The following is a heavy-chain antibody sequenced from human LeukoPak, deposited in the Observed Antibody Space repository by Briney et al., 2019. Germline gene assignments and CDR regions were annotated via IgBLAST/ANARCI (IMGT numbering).Heavy chain of an antibody. V-gene: IGHV3-21*01. CDR2: ISSSSSYI. J-gene: IGHJ3*02. D-gene: IGHD3-10*01. CDR1: GFTFSSYS. CDR3: ARDRAPGSGSYDAFDI. Sequence: PGGSLRLSCAASGFTFSSYSMNWVRQAPGKGLEWVSSISSSSSYIYYADSVKGRFTISRDNAKNSLYLQLNRMRAEDTAVSYCARDRAPGSGSYDAFDIWGQGTMVTVSS.